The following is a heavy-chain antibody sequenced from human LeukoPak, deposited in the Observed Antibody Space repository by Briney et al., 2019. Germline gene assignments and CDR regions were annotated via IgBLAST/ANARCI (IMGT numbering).Heavy chain of an antibody. V-gene: IGHV3-48*03. CDR1: GFTFSSYE. CDR3: AELGITMIGGV. J-gene: IGHJ6*04. CDR2: ISSSGSTV. D-gene: IGHD3-10*02. Sequence: GGSLRLSCAASGFTFSSYEMNWVRQAPGKGLEWVSYISSSGSTVYYADSVKGRFTISRDNAKNSLYLQMYSLRAEDTAVYYCAELGITMIGGVWGKGTTVTISS.